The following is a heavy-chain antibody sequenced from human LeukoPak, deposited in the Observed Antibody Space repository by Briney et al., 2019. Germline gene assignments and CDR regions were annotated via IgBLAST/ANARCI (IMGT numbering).Heavy chain of an antibody. CDR2: IIPIFGTA. J-gene: IGHJ4*02. Sequence: SVKVSCKASGGTFSRYAISWVRQAPGQGLEWMGGIIPIFGTANYAQKFQGRVTITADESTSTAYMEVSSLRSEDTAVYYCARAYSGYDFFDYWGQGIVVTVSS. V-gene: IGHV1-69*13. D-gene: IGHD5-12*01. CDR1: GGTFSRYA. CDR3: ARAYSGYDFFDY.